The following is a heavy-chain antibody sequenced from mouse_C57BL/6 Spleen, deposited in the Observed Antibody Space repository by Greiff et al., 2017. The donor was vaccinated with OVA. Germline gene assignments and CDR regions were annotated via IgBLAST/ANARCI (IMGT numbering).Heavy chain of an antibody. V-gene: IGHV1-80*01. CDR1: GYAFTSYW. Sequence: VQLQQSGAELVKPGASVKLSCKASGYAFTSYWMNWVKQRPGKGLEWIGQIYPGDGDTNYNGKFKGKATLTADKSSSTAYMQLSSLTSEDSAVYFCARSYYGSFDYWGQGTTLTVSS. CDR3: ARSYYGSFDY. D-gene: IGHD1-1*01. J-gene: IGHJ2*01. CDR2: IYPGDGDT.